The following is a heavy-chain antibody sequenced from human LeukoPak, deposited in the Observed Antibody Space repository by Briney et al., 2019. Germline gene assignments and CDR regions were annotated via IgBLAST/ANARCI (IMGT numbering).Heavy chain of an antibody. V-gene: IGHV3-33*01. CDR3: ARDLGESGYYLSY. Sequence: GGSLRLSCAASGFTFSSYGMHWVRQAPGKGLEWVAVIWYDGSNKYYADSVKGRFTITRDNSKNTLYLQMNSLRAEDTAVYYCARDLGESGYYLSYWGQGTLVTASS. D-gene: IGHD3-22*01. CDR1: GFTFSSYG. CDR2: IWYDGSNK. J-gene: IGHJ4*02.